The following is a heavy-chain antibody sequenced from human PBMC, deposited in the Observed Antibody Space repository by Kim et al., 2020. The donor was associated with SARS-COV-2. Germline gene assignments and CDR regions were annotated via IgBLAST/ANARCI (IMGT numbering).Heavy chain of an antibody. J-gene: IGHJ4*02. V-gene: IGHV4-39*01. CDR3: ARTGIADNDY. CDR2: IYYSGST. Sequence: SETLSLTCTVSGGSISSSSYYWGWIRQPPGKGLEWIGSIYYSGSTYYNPSLKSRVTISGDTSKNQFSLKLSSVTAADTAVYYFARTGIADNDYWGQGTLVTVSS. CDR1: GGSISSSSYY. D-gene: IGHD6-13*01.